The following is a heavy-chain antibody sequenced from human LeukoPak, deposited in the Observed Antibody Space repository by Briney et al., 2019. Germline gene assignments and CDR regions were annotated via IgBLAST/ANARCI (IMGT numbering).Heavy chain of an antibody. CDR1: GGSINSYY. CDR3: ARDNGPYYYGMDV. CDR2: IYYSGST. J-gene: IGHJ6*04. V-gene: IGHV4-59*01. Sequence: SETLSLTCTVSGGSINSYYWSWIRQPPGKGLEWIRYIYYSGSTNYNPSLKSRVTISVDTSKNQFYLTLSSVTAADTAVYYCARDNGPYYYGMDVWGKGTTVTVSS.